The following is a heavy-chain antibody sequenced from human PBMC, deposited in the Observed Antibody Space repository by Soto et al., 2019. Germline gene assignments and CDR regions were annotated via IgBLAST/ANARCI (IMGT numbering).Heavy chain of an antibody. CDR1: GFSLSTSGVG. Sequence: QITLKESGPTLVKPTQTLTVTCTFSGFSLSTSGVGVGGIRQPPGKALEWLALIYWDDDKRYSPSLKRRLTITQDTSEDQFVLTMTNMDPGDTATYYGAHTRLDYGDYPFYDMDVWRKGTTVTVSS. J-gene: IGHJ6*03. V-gene: IGHV2-5*02. CDR2: IYWDDDK. CDR3: AHTRLDYGDYPFYDMDV. D-gene: IGHD4-17*01.